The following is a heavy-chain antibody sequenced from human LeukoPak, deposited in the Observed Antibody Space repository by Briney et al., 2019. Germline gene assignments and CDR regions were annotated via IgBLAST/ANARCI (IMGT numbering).Heavy chain of an antibody. J-gene: IGHJ5*02. CDR2: IYYSGST. CDR3: ARDRLHTSRIAAAGSRWFDP. V-gene: IGHV4-39*07. D-gene: IGHD6-13*01. Sequence: SETLSLTCTVSGGSISSYYWGWIRQPPGKGLEWIGSIYYSGSTYYNPSLKSRVTISVDTSKNQFSLKLSSVTAADTAVYYCARDRLHTSRIAAAGSRWFDPWGQGTLVTVSS. CDR1: GGSISSYY.